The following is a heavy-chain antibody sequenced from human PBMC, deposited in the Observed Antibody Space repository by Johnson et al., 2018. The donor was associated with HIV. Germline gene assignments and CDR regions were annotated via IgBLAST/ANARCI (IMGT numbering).Heavy chain of an antibody. CDR2: ISYDGTNK. D-gene: IGHD5-18*01. V-gene: IGHV3-30*03. CDR3: ARAYTYGAFDI. J-gene: IGHJ3*02. Sequence: QVQLVESGGGVVQPGRSLRLSCAASGFTFSSYGMQWVRQAPGKGLAWVAVISYDGTNKYYADSVKGRFTISRDNSKNTLYLQMNSLRVDDTAIYYCARAYTYGAFDIWGQGTMVTVSS. CDR1: GFTFSSYG.